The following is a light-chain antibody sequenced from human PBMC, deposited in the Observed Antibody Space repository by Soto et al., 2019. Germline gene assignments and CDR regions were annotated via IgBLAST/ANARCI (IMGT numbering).Light chain of an antibody. CDR1: GSGVGGYNY. CDR2: EVS. V-gene: IGLV2-8*01. J-gene: IGLJ2*01. CDR3: SSYAGSNNVV. Sequence: QSALTQPPSASGSPGQSVTISCTGTGSGVGGYNYVSWYRQHPGKAPRLMIYEVSKRPSGVPDRFSGSKSGNTASLTVSGLQAEDEADYYCSSYAGSNNVVFGGGTQLTVL.